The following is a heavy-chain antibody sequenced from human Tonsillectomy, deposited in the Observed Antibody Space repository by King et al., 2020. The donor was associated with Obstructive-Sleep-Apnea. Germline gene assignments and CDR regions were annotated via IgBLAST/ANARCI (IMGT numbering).Heavy chain of an antibody. CDR2: IYWDDDK. D-gene: IGHD2-15*01. J-gene: IGHJ4*02. Sequence: FTLKESGPTLVKPTQTLTLTCTFSGFSFSTSAVGVGWIRQPPGKALEWLALIYWDDDKRYSPSLKSRLTITKDTSKNQVVLTMTKMDPVDTATYYCVHSDRILFDYWGQGTLLTVSS. CDR1: GFSFSTSAVG. V-gene: IGHV2-5*02. CDR3: VHSDRILFDY.